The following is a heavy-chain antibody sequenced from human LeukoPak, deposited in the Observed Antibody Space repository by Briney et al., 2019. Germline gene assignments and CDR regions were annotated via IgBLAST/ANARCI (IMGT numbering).Heavy chain of an antibody. V-gene: IGHV3-21*04. Sequence: GGSLRLSCAASGITFSSYSMNWVRQAPGKGLEWVSSISSSSSYIYYADSVKGRFTISRDNSKNTLYLQMNSLRAEDTAVYYCAKAHAPGMVVASFDYWGQGTLVTVSS. CDR3: AKAHAPGMVVASFDY. D-gene: IGHD2-15*01. CDR2: ISSSSSYI. CDR1: GITFSSYS. J-gene: IGHJ4*02.